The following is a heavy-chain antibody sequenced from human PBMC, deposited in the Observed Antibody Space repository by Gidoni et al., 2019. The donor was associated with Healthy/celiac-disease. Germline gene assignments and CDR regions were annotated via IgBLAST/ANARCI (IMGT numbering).Heavy chain of an antibody. J-gene: IGHJ6*02. Sequence: QLQLQESGPGLVKPSETLSLTCTVSGGSISSSSYYWGWFRQPPGKGLAWIGSIYYSGSTYYNPSLKRRVTISVDTSKNQFSLKLSSVTAADTAVYYCARQASMDVWGQGTTVTVSS. CDR2: IYYSGST. CDR1: GGSISSSSYY. CDR3: ARQASMDV. V-gene: IGHV4-39*01.